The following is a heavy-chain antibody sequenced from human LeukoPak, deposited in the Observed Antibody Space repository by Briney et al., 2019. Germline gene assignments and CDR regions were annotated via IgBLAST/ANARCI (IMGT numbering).Heavy chain of an antibody. CDR1: GFIFSNYG. Sequence: GGSLRLSCAASGFIFSNYGMHWVRQAPGKGLEWVSYISSSGSTIYYADSVKGRFTISRDNAKNSLYLQMNSLRAEDTAVYYCASNYYGSGLADWGQGTLVTVFS. J-gene: IGHJ4*02. D-gene: IGHD3-10*01. CDR2: ISSSGSTI. CDR3: ASNYYGSGLAD. V-gene: IGHV3-48*04.